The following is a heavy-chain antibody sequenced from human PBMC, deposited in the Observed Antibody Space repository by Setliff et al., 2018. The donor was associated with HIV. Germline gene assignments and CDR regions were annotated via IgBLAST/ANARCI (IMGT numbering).Heavy chain of an antibody. V-gene: IGHV4-59*01. CDR1: GVSISSNY. D-gene: IGHD4-17*01. Sequence: KTSETLSLTCNASGVSISSNYWSWIRQPPGKGLEYIGYLSYSGSTNYAPSLRSRATISADTSKNQISLKLSSVTAADTAVYYCARARTTVIRTVWFDRWGQGTLVTVSS. CDR2: LSYSGST. J-gene: IGHJ5*02. CDR3: ARARTTVIRTVWFDR.